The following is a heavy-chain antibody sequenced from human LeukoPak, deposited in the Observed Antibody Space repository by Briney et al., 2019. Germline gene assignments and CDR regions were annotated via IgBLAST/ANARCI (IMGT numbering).Heavy chain of an antibody. J-gene: IGHJ4*02. CDR1: GFTVSSNY. Sequence: GGSLRLSCTASGFTVSSNYMTWVRQAPGKGLEWVSGISGSGGSTYYADSVKGRFTISRDNAKKSLYLQMNSLRAEDTAVYYCARGARPIAMRNYFDYWGQGTLVTVSS. D-gene: IGHD2-21*01. CDR2: ISGSGGST. V-gene: IGHV3-11*01. CDR3: ARGARPIAMRNYFDY.